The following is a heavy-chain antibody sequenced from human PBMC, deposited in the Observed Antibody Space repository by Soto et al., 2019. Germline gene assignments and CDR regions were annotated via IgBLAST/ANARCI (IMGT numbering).Heavy chain of an antibody. CDR1: GYTFTSYA. J-gene: IGHJ6*02. Sequence: QVQLVQSGAEVKKPGASVKVSCKASGYTFTSYAMHWVRQAPGQRLEWMGWINAGNGNTQYSQKFQGRVTITSDTSASTAYMELSSLRSEDTAVYYCARDPVDCSSTSCYSGRYYYYYGMDVWGQGTTVTVSS. CDR2: INAGNGNT. V-gene: IGHV1-3*01. D-gene: IGHD2-2*01. CDR3: ARDPVDCSSTSCYSGRYYYYYGMDV.